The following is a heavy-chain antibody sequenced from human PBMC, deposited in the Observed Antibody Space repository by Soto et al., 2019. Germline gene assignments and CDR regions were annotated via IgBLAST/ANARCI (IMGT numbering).Heavy chain of an antibody. J-gene: IGHJ5*02. Sequence: SETLSLPCNVTGDSIKTHYWSWIRQPPGKGLEWIGYIYYSGSTLYNPSLKRRVTISVDTAKNQFSLRLNSLTAADTAVYYCASGWMAAFDTWGQGTLVTVSS. CDR2: IYYSGST. CDR1: GDSIKTHY. V-gene: IGHV4-59*11. D-gene: IGHD2-2*03. CDR3: ASGWMAAFDT.